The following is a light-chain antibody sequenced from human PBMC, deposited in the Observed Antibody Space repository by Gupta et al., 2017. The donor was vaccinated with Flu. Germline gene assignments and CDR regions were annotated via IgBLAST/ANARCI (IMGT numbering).Light chain of an antibody. J-gene: IGLJ3*02. Sequence: QSVRTQPPSASGTPGPRVTISCSGSSSNIGSNPVNWYQQLPGTAPKLLIYSNNQRPSGVPDRFSGSKSGTSASLAISGLQSEDEADYYCAAWDDSLNGPVFGGGTKLTVL. CDR3: AAWDDSLNGPV. CDR2: SNN. CDR1: SSNIGSNP. V-gene: IGLV1-44*01.